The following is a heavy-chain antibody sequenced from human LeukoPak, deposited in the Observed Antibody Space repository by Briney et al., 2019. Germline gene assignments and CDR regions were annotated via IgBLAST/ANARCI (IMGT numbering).Heavy chain of an antibody. V-gene: IGHV1-46*01. D-gene: IGHD3-9*01. J-gene: IGHJ6*02. CDR1: GYTFTSYY. Sequence: ASVKVSCKASGYTFTSYYMHWVRQAPGQGLEWMGIINPSGGSTSYAQKFQGRVIMTRDTSTSTVYMELSSLRSEDTAVYYCARDRVITIFCLHGMDVWGQGTTVTVSS. CDR3: ARDRVITIFCLHGMDV. CDR2: INPSGGST.